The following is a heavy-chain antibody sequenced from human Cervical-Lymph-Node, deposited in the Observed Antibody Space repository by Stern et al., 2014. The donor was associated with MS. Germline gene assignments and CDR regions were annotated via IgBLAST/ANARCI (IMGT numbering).Heavy chain of an antibody. D-gene: IGHD3-10*01. CDR1: GFRFGDYA. CDR3: AREGFHDIGLVRASYFDL. V-gene: IGHV3-9*01. Sequence: EAQLVESGGGLVQPGRSLRVSCAASGFRFGDYAMHWVRQVPGKGLEWVSGLSWNSGRPGYADSVKGRFTISRDNAKNSLYLQMSSLRAEDTAFYYCAREGFHDIGLVRASYFDLWGQGTLVTVSA. CDR2: LSWNSGRP. J-gene: IGHJ4*02.